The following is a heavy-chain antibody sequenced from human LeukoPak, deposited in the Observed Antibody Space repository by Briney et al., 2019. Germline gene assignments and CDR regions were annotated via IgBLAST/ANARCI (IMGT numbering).Heavy chain of an antibody. CDR3: ARGDFGYCSGGSCYSGDY. CDR2: IIPIFGTA. J-gene: IGHJ4*02. CDR1: GGTFSSYA. D-gene: IGHD2-15*01. Sequence: RASVKVSCKASGGTFSSYAISWVRQAPGQGLEWMGGIIPIFGTANYAQKFQGRVTITADESTSTAYMELSSLRSEDTAVYYCARGDFGYCSGGSCYSGDYWGQGTLATVSS. V-gene: IGHV1-69*01.